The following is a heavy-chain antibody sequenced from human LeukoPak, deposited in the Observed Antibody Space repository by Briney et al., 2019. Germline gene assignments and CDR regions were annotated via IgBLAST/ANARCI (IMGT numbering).Heavy chain of an antibody. D-gene: IGHD6-19*01. Sequence: GGSLRLSCVASGFTFSSHGMNWVRQAPGKGLEWVSGITSGTRTYYADSVKGRFAISRDNSKNSLYLQMNSLRAEDTAVYYCARVYSSGWYGGYFDYWGQGTLVTVSS. V-gene: IGHV3-23*01. CDR2: ITSGTRT. J-gene: IGHJ4*02. CDR3: ARVYSSGWYGGYFDY. CDR1: GFTFSSHG.